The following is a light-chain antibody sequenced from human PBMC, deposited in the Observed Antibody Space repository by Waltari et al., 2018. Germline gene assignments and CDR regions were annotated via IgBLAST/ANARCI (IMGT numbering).Light chain of an antibody. Sequence: QLTQSPSSLSASVGDRVPITCRASQGLSSFLAWYQQKAGKAPKLLIYAASTLQSGVPSRFSGSGSGTDFTLTISSLQPEDFATYYCQQLNSYPPTFGGGTKVEIK. J-gene: IGKJ4*01. CDR2: AAS. CDR3: QQLNSYPPT. CDR1: QGLSSF. V-gene: IGKV1-9*01.